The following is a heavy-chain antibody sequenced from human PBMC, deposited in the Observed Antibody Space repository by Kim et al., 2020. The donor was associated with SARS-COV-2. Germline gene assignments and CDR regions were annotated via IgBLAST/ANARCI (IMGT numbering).Heavy chain of an antibody. CDR1: GGSISSYY. J-gene: IGHJ6*02. Sequence: SETLSLTCTVSGGSISSYYWSWIRQPPGKGLEWIGYIYYSGSTNYNPSLKSRVTISVDTSKNQFSLKLSSVTAADTAVYYCARALVARRGYGMDVWGQGTTVTVSS. CDR2: IYYSGST. D-gene: IGHD6-6*01. V-gene: IGHV4-59*13. CDR3: ARALVARRGYGMDV.